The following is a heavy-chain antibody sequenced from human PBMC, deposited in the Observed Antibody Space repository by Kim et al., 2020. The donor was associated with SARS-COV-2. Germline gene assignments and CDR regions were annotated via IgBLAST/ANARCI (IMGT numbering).Heavy chain of an antibody. CDR2: IKSKTDGGTT. Sequence: GGSLRLSCAASGFTFSNAGMSWVRQAPGKGLEWVGRIKSKTDGGTTDYAVPVQGRCTISSDESKNTLDLQMNSLKTEDTAVYYCTTVFYFDSSGFALLPYYGMDVWGQGTTVTVSS. CDR1: GFTFSNAG. J-gene: IGHJ6*02. D-gene: IGHD3-22*01. V-gene: IGHV3-15*01. CDR3: TTVFYFDSSGFALLPYYGMDV.